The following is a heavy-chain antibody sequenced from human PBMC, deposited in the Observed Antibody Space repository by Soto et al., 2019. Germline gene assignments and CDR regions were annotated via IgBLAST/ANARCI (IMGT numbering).Heavy chain of an antibody. Sequence: GGSLRLSCAASGFTFSSYAMSWVRQAPGKGLEWVSAISGSGGSTYYADSVKGRFTISRDNSKNTLYLQMNSLRAEDTAVYYCAKGVEMVRGVIITHYYGMDVWGQGTTVTVSS. V-gene: IGHV3-23*01. CDR2: ISGSGGST. D-gene: IGHD3-10*01. J-gene: IGHJ6*02. CDR1: GFTFSSYA. CDR3: AKGVEMVRGVIITHYYGMDV.